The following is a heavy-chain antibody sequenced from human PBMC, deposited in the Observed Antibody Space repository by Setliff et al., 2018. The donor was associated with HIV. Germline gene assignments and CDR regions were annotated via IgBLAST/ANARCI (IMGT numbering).Heavy chain of an antibody. Sequence: SETLSLTCTVSGGSSSSGVYSWSWIRQHPGRGLEWIGYIYFNGNTYYNPSLRSRATMSVDTSKNQFSLSLSSVTAADTAIYYCARGITPPTRQGYYYMDVWGKGTTVTVSS. CDR1: GGSSSSGVYS. CDR2: IYFNGNT. J-gene: IGHJ6*03. V-gene: IGHV4-31*03. D-gene: IGHD6-6*01. CDR3: ARGITPPTRQGYYYMDV.